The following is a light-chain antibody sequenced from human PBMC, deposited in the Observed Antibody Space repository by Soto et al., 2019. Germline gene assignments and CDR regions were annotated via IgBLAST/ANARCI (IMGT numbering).Light chain of an antibody. CDR1: QSVSNNY. J-gene: IGKJ1*01. V-gene: IGKV3-11*01. CDR2: GAS. CDR3: QQRTDRPPGT. Sequence: TRSVYGEERDTRSCRTIQSVSNNYLAWYQQKPGQAPRLLIYGASNRATGIPDRFSGSWSGTDFSLSSSSLEPAYFAVYYCQQRTDRPPGTFSQGTKVDIK.